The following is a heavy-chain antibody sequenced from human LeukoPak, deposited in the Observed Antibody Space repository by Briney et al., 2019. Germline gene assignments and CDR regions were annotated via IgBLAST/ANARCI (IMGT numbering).Heavy chain of an antibody. CDR2: INSFRGNT. V-gene: IGHV1-18*01. D-gene: IGHD3-10*01. CDR1: GYTYSTSA. CDR3: ARVGMWSGESHNWFDP. Sequence: ASVKVSCKASGYTYSTSAITWVRQAPGQGLEWMGWINSFRGNTHYAQKFQGRVTMTTDTSTTTAYMELRSLKTDDTAVYYCARVGMWSGESHNWFDPWGQGTLVTVSS. J-gene: IGHJ5*02.